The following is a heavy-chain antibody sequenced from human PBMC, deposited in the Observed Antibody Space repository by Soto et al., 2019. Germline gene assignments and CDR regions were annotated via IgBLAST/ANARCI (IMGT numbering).Heavy chain of an antibody. CDR2: ISAYNGNT. J-gene: IGHJ4*02. Sequence: ASVKVSCKASGYTFTSYGIIWVRQAPGQGLEWMGWISAYNGNTNYAQKLQGRVTMTTDTSTSTAYMELRSLRSDDTAVYYCARMAISLAAVYFDYWGQGTLVTVSP. CDR3: ARMAISLAAVYFDY. D-gene: IGHD6-13*01. V-gene: IGHV1-18*04. CDR1: GYTFTSYG.